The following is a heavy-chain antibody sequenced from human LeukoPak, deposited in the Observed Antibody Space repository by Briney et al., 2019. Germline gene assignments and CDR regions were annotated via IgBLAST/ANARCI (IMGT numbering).Heavy chain of an antibody. Sequence: PSETLSLTCTVSGGSISSYYWSWLRQPPGKGLERIRYIYYSGSTNYNPSLKSRVTISVDTSKNQFSLKLSSVTAADTAVYYCARGGYCSSTSCYYYYYMDVWGKGTTVTVSS. J-gene: IGHJ6*03. V-gene: IGHV4-59*01. D-gene: IGHD2-2*01. CDR1: GGSISSYY. CDR3: ARGGYCSSTSCYYYYYMDV. CDR2: IYYSGST.